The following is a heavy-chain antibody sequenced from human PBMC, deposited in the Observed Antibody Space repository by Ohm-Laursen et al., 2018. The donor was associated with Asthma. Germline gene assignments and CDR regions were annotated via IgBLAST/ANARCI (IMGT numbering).Heavy chain of an antibody. Sequence: SLRLSCTASGFTFSSYTMHWVRQAPGKGLDYVSSMNGNEDTTHYADSVKGRFTISRDNSKNTLYLQMSSLRAEDTAVYHCIKDLSGTYSFDYWGQGALVTVSS. D-gene: IGHD1-26*01. J-gene: IGHJ4*02. CDR1: GFTFSSYT. CDR3: IKDLSGTYSFDY. V-gene: IGHV3-64D*08. CDR2: MNGNEDTT.